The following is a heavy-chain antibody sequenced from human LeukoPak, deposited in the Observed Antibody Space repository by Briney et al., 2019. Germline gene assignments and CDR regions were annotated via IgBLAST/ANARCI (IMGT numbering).Heavy chain of an antibody. Sequence: SETLSLTCTVSGGSISSGDYYWSWIRQPPGKGLEWIGYIYHSGSTYYNPSLKSRVTISVDRSKNQFSLKLSSVTAADTAVYYCARGVVPAAIRGNWFDPWGQGTLVTVSS. V-gene: IGHV4-30-2*01. J-gene: IGHJ5*02. D-gene: IGHD2-2*02. CDR1: GGSISSGDYY. CDR2: IYHSGST. CDR3: ARGVVPAAIRGNWFDP.